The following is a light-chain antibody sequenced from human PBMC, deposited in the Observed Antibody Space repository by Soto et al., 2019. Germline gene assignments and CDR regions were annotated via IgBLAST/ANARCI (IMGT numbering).Light chain of an antibody. J-gene: IGLJ1*01. Sequence: QLVLTQPPSVSGAPGQRVTISCTGSSSNIGAGYDVHWYQQLPGTAPKLLIYGNSNRPSGVPDRFSGSKSGTSASLAITGLQAEDEADYYCQSYDSSPVFGTGTKVTVL. CDR2: GNS. CDR1: SSNIGAGYD. V-gene: IGLV1-40*01. CDR3: QSYDSSPV.